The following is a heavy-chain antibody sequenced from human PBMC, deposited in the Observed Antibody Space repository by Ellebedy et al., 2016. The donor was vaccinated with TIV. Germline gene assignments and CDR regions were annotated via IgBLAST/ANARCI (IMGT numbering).Heavy chain of an antibody. J-gene: IGHJ4*02. CDR1: GFIFSDYS. CDR2: IRNSGTSI. Sequence: PGGSLRLSCAASGFIFSDYSMAWISQAPGKGLEWVSCIRNSGTSIYYADSVKGRFTISRDNAKNSLYLQIYSLRDEDTAVYYCATVFRGGWYYFNHWGQGTLVTVSS. CDR3: ATVFRGGWYYFNH. V-gene: IGHV3-11*01. D-gene: IGHD6-19*01.